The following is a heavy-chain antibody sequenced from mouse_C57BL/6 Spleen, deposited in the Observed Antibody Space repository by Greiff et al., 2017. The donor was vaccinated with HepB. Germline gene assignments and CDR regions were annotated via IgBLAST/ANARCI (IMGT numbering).Heavy chain of an antibody. J-gene: IGHJ4*01. Sequence: QVQLQQPGAELVMPGASVKLSCKASGYTFTSYWMHWVKQRPGQGLEWIGEIDPSYSYTNYNQKFKGKSTLTVDKSSSTADMQLSSLTSEDSAVYYCGRRGITTDAMDYWGQGTSVTVSS. CDR3: GRRGITTDAMDY. V-gene: IGHV1-69*01. D-gene: IGHD1-1*01. CDR1: GYTFTSYW. CDR2: IDPSYSYT.